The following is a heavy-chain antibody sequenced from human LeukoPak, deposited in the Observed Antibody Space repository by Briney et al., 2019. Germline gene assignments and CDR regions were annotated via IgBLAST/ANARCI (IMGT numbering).Heavy chain of an antibody. V-gene: IGHV3-30*02. D-gene: IGHD6-19*01. CDR1: GFSFSIYN. CDR3: ARNGWGAVIQIENAFNI. Sequence: GGSLRLSCAASGFSFSIYNMHWVRQTPGKGLEWVAFIRHDESDQYYADSVKGRFTISRDNSKNTLYLQMNSLRAEDTAVYHCARNGWGAVIQIENAFNIWGQGTMVTVS. J-gene: IGHJ3*02. CDR2: IRHDESDQ.